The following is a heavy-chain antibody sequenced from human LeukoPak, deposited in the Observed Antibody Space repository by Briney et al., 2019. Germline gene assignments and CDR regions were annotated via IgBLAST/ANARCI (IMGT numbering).Heavy chain of an antibody. CDR1: GGSISSGGYS. J-gene: IGHJ4*02. Sequence: SETLSLTCAVSGGSISSGGYSWSWLRQPPGKGLEWIGYIYHSGSTYYNPSLKSRVTISVDRSKNQFSLKLSSVTAADTAVYYCARGDSSWFYYFDYWGQGTLVTVSS. CDR2: IYHSGST. D-gene: IGHD6-13*01. V-gene: IGHV4-30-2*01. CDR3: ARGDSSWFYYFDY.